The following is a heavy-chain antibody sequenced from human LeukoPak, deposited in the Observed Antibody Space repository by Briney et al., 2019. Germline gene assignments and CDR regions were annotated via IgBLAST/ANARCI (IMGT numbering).Heavy chain of an antibody. J-gene: IGHJ6*02. D-gene: IGHD6-13*01. CDR1: GGSISSGGDY. CDR3: ARASSSSYGMDV. Sequence: SETLSLTCTVSGGSISSGGDYWRWIRQHPGEGLEWFGYMYYSGSTYYNPSLKSRVTFSVDTSKNQFSLKLSSVTAADTAVYYCARASSSSYGMDVWGQGTTVTVSS. CDR2: MYYSGST. V-gene: IGHV4-31*03.